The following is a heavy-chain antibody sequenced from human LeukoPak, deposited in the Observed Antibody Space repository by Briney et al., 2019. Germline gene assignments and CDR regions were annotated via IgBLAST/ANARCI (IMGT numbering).Heavy chain of an antibody. CDR2: IYSGGRT. CDR1: GFTVSSNY. J-gene: IGHJ4*02. Sequence: GGSLRLSCAASGFTVSSNYMSGVRQAPGKGVEWGSVIYSGGRTYYADSVKGRFTISRDNSKNTLYLQMNSLRAEDTAVYYCARARGRWLLDYWGQRTLVTVSS. V-gene: IGHV3-66*02. CDR3: ARARGRWLLDY. D-gene: IGHD5-24*01.